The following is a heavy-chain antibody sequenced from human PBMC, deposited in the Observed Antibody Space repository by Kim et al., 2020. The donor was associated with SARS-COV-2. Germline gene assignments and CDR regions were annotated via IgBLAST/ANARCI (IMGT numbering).Heavy chain of an antibody. Sequence: YAQKVQGRVTSTAEESTSTAYRELSSLRSEDTAVYYCARGGGVTSPRFDPWGQGTLVTVSS. CDR3: ARGGGVTSPRFDP. V-gene: IGHV1-69*01. J-gene: IGHJ5*02. D-gene: IGHD2-21*02.